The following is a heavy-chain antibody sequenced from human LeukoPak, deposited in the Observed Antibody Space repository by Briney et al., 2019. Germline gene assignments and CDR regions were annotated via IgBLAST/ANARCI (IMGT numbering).Heavy chain of an antibody. J-gene: IGHJ4*02. D-gene: IGHD3-22*01. V-gene: IGHV3-48*03. Sequence: ESGGSLRLSCAASGFTFSSYIMNWVRQAPGKGLEWVSYISSSGSTIYYADSVKGRFTISRDNAKNSLYLQMNSLRAEDTAVYYCARDRHQYYYDSSGFFWGQGTLVSVSS. CDR3: ARDRHQYYYDSSGFF. CDR2: ISSSGSTI. CDR1: GFTFSSYI.